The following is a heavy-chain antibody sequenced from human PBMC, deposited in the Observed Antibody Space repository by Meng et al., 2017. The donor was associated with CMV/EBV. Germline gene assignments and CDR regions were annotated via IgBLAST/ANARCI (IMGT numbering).Heavy chain of an antibody. J-gene: IGHJ6*02. CDR3: ARAILERGHRRLTLGSEPYYYYGMDV. Sequence: ASVKVSCKASGYTFTSYAINWVRQATGQGLEWMGWMNPNSGNTGYAQKFQGRVTMTRNTSISTAYMELSSLRSEDTAVYYCARAILERGHRRLTLGSEPYYYYGMDVWGQGTTVTVSS. CDR1: GYTFTSYA. D-gene: IGHD1-1*01. V-gene: IGHV1-8*01. CDR2: MNPNSGNT.